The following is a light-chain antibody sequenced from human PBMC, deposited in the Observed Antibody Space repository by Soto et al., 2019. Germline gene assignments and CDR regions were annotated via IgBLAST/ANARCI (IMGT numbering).Light chain of an antibody. V-gene: IGKV3-15*01. CDR3: QQYNDWPPA. J-gene: IGKJ4*01. CDR1: QSVSSK. Sequence: VMSQSLATLSLSPGERATLSCRASQSVSSKLVWYQQKPGQAPRFLIYGASTRATGIPARFRGSGSGTEFTLTIDSLQSEDFAVYYCQQYNDWPPAFGGGTKVDIK. CDR2: GAS.